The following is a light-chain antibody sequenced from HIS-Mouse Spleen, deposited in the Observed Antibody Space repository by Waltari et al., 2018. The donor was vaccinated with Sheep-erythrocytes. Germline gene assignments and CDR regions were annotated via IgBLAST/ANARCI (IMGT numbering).Light chain of an antibody. CDR3: CSYAGSYNHV. V-gene: IGLV2-11*01. Sequence: QSALTQPRSVSGSPGPSVTISCTGTSTDVRGYNYVSCYQQHPGKAPKRMIYDVSKRPSGVPDRFSGSKSGNTASLTISGLQAEDEADYYCCSYAGSYNHVFATGTKVTVL. CDR1: STDVRGYNY. J-gene: IGLJ1*01. CDR2: DVS.